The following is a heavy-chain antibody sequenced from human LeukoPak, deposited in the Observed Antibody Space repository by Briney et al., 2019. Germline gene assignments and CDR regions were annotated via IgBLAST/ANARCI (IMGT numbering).Heavy chain of an antibody. J-gene: IGHJ4*02. Sequence: GGSLRLSCAASGFTFSTSAMGWVRQAPGKGLECVSSIKGGGGDPFYADSVKGRFTISRDNSKNTLFLQLNSLRADDSAVYYCAKGGHDFNPFYWWGQGTLVTVSS. V-gene: IGHV3-23*01. CDR1: GFTFSTSA. D-gene: IGHD2-21*02. CDR3: AKGGHDFNPFYW. CDR2: IKGGGGDP.